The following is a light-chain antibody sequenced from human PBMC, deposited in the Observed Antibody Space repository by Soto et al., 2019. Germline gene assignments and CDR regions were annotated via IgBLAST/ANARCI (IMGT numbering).Light chain of an antibody. CDR2: DVS. CDR1: SSDVGGYNY. Sequence: QSVLTQPASVSGSPGQSITISCTGTSSDVGGYNYVSWYQQHPGKAPKLMIYDVSNRPSGVSNHFSGSKSGNTASLTISGLQAEDEADYYCSSYTSSSTLFGTGTKLTVL. J-gene: IGLJ1*01. CDR3: SSYTSSSTL. V-gene: IGLV2-14*01.